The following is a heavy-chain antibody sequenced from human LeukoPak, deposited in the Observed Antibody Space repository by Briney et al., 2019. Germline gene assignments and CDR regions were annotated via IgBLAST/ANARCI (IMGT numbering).Heavy chain of an antibody. J-gene: IGHJ3*01. Sequence: GGSLRLSCAASRFTFSTYEMDWVRQAPGKGLEWISYIDSNSRTIHYADSVRGRFTISRDNAKNSLFLQMNSLRDEDTAVYYCEKDRFTSSWDGTGAFDFWGQGTMVTVSS. D-gene: IGHD6-13*01. CDR3: EKDRFTSSWDGTGAFDF. CDR2: IDSNSRTI. CDR1: RFTFSTYE. V-gene: IGHV3-48*03.